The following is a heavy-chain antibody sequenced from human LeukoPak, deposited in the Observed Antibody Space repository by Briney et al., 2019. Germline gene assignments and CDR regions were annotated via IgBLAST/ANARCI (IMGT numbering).Heavy chain of an antibody. CDR1: GYTFTSYD. D-gene: IGHD6-6*01. CDR2: INPSGGST. V-gene: IGHV1-46*01. Sequence: ASVKVSCKASGYTFTSYDINWVRQATGQGLEWMGIINPSGGSTSYAQKFQGRVTMTRDTSTSTVYMELSSLRSEDTAVYYCARARIAAQSVLVYWGQGTLVTVSS. J-gene: IGHJ4*02. CDR3: ARARIAAQSVLVY.